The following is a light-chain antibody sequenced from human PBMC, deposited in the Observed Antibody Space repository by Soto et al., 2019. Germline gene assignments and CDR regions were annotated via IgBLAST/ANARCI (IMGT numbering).Light chain of an antibody. V-gene: IGKV1-33*01. CDR1: QDISNY. CDR2: DAS. J-gene: IGKJ4*01. CDR3: QQYDNLP. Sequence: DIQMTQSPSSLSASVGDRVTITCQASQDISNYLNWYQQKPVKAPKLLIYDASNLETGVPSRFSGSGSGTDFTFTISSLQPEDIETYYCQQYDNLPFGGGTKVEIK.